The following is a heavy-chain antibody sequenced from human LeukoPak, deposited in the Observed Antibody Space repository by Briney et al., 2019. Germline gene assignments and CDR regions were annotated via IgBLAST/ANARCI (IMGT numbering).Heavy chain of an antibody. J-gene: IGHJ6*02. V-gene: IGHV4-34*01. CDR3: ARLYGSGYHYYGMDA. CDR1: GGSFSGYY. CDR2: INHSGST. Sequence: SETLSLTCAVYGGSFSGYYWSWIRQPPGKGLEWIGEINHSGSTNYNPSLKSRVTISVDTSKNQFSLKLSSVTAADTAVYFCARLYGSGYHYYGMDAWGQGTTVTVSS. D-gene: IGHD3-22*01.